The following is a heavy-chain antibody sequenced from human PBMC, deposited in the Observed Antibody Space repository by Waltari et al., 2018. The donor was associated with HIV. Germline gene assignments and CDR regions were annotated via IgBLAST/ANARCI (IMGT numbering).Heavy chain of an antibody. CDR2: VYYTGST. V-gene: IGHV4-39*01. J-gene: IGHJ4*02. CDR3: ARHMISERGSYDILTGFDY. D-gene: IGHD3-9*01. CDR1: GASLSPRRFY. Sequence: QLQPQASGPGLVTPSETLYLTCPVSGASLSPRRFYVPSIRQAPGKGLEWLGSVYYTGSTCCNPSLESRLAVSVDTSKKEVSLRLSSVTAADTAVYYCARHMISERGSYDILTGFDYWGQGTLVTVSS.